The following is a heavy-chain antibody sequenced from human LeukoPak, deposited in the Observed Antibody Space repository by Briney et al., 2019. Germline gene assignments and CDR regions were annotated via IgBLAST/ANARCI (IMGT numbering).Heavy chain of an antibody. J-gene: IGHJ3*02. CDR3: ARDPERGAFDM. CDR1: GYTFINYG. V-gene: IGHV1-18*01. CDR2: ISGYSDDT. Sequence: GASVKVSCKASGYTFINYGISWVRQAPGQGLEWMGWISGYSDDTDYAQKFQGRATMTTDTTTRTAYMELRSLRFDDTAVYFCARDPERGAFDMWGQGTVVTVSS. D-gene: IGHD1-1*01.